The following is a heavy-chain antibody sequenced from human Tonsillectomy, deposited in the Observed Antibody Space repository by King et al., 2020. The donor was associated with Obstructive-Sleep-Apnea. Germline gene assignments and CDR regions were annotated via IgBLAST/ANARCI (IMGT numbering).Heavy chain of an antibody. D-gene: IGHD2-2*01. CDR1: GFTFSSYA. J-gene: IGHJ6*02. CDR3: ARAQLLEEGFTYYYGMDV. V-gene: IGHV3-30*04. Sequence: LVQSGGGVVQPGRSLRLSCAASGFTFSSYAMHWVRQAPGKGLEWVAVISSDGSNKYYSDSVKGRFTISRDNSKNTLYLQMNSLRAEDTAVYYCARAQLLEEGFTYYYGMDVWGQGTTVTVSS. CDR2: ISSDGSNK.